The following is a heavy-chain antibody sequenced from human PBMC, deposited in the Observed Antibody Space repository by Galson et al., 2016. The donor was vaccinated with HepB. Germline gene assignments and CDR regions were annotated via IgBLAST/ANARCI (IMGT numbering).Heavy chain of an antibody. CDR1: GGSFSDFY. D-gene: IGHD4-17*01. CDR3: ARVVWDGDFGEYFQL. V-gene: IGHV4-34*01. Sequence: TLSLTCAVYGGSFSDFYWSLLRQPPGKGLEWNGEINHSGRTHHNPSLKRRVAISVDTSKNQFYLNLNSVTAADTSVYYCARVVWDGDFGEYFQLWGRGTLVTVSS. J-gene: IGHJ1*01. CDR2: INHSGRT.